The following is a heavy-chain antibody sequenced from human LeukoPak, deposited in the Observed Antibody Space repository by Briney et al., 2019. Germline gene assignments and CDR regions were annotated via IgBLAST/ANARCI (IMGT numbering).Heavy chain of an antibody. J-gene: IGHJ5*01. V-gene: IGHV3-30*02. CDR1: GFTLSDYA. Sequence: GGSLRLSCAASGFTLSDYAIHWVRRAPGKGREWLASMRSDGTNKDYADSVMGRFAISRDNSRNTLYLQLNSLRPEHTAVFYCAKNGGQSCSNGLCYPNWFDSWGQGALVTVSS. D-gene: IGHD2-8*01. CDR3: AKNGGQSCSNGLCYPNWFDS. CDR2: MRSDGTNK.